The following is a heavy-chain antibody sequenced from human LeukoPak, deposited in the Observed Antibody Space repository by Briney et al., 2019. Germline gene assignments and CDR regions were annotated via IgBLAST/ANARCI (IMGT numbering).Heavy chain of an antibody. Sequence: SVKVSCKASGGTFSSYAISWVRQAPGQGLEWMGGIIPIFGTANYAQKFQGRVTITADESTSTAYMDLSSLRSEDTAVFYCARLGGYSYGYGLEYNWFDPWGQGTLVTVSS. CDR3: ARLGGYSYGYGLEYNWFDP. CDR2: IIPIFGTA. D-gene: IGHD5-18*01. V-gene: IGHV1-69*13. J-gene: IGHJ5*02. CDR1: GGTFSSYA.